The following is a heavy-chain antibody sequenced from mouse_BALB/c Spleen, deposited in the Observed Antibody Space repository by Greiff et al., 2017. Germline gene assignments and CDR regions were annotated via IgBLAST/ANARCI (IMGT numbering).Heavy chain of an antibody. V-gene: IGHV5-6*01. CDR3: ARQGDYVGNYFDY. CDR1: GFTFSSYG. CDR2: ISSGGSYT. Sequence: EVQLVESGGDLVKPGGSLKLSCAASGFTFSSYGMSWVRQTPDKRLEWVATISSGGSYTYYPDSVKGRFTISRDNAKNTLYLQMSSLKSEDTAMYYCARQGDYVGNYFDYWGQGTTLTVSS. D-gene: IGHD2-13*01. J-gene: IGHJ2*01.